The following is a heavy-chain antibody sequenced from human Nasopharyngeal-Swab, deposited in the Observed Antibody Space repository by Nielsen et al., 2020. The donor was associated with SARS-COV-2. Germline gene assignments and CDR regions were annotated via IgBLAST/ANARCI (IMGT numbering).Heavy chain of an antibody. J-gene: IGHJ6*02. Sequence: GESLKISCKGSGYSFTSYWIGWVRQMPGKGLEWMGIIYPGDSDTRYSPSFQGQVTISADKSISTAYLQWSSLKASDTAMYYCARHGVWGGGDYYYYGMDVWGQGTTVTVSS. CDR1: GYSFTSYW. V-gene: IGHV5-51*01. CDR2: IYPGDSDT. CDR3: ARHGVWGGGDYYYYGMDV. D-gene: IGHD3-16*01.